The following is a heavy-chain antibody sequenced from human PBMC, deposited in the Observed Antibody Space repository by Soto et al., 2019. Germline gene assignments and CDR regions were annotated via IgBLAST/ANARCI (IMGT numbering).Heavy chain of an antibody. CDR2: IIPIFGTA. CDR1: GGTFSSYA. CDR3: ARSYYDSSGRDDWYFDL. D-gene: IGHD3-22*01. J-gene: IGHJ2*01. V-gene: IGHV1-69*12. Sequence: QVQLVQSGAEVKKPGSSVKVSCKASGGTFSSYAISWVRQAPGQGLEWMGGIIPIFGTANYAQKFQGRVTITADESTSTAYMELSSLRSEDTAVYYCARSYYDSSGRDDWYFDLWGRGTLVTVSS.